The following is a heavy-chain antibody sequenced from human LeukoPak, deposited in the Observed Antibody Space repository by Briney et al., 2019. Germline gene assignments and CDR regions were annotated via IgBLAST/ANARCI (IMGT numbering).Heavy chain of an antibody. CDR2: IYYSGST. V-gene: IGHV4-59*01. J-gene: IGHJ4*02. CDR3: ARRTYFYDSSGYYFDY. D-gene: IGHD3-22*01. CDR1: GGSISSYY. Sequence: SETLSLTCTVSGGSISSYYWSWIRQPPGKGLECIRYIYYSGSTNYNPSLKSRFTISVDTSKNQFSLKLSSVTAADTAVYYCARRTYFYDSSGYYFDYWGQGTLVTVSS.